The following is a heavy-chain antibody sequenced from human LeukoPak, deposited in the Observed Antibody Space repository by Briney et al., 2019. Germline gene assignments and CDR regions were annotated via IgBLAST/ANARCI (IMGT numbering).Heavy chain of an antibody. CDR2: IYYSGST. D-gene: IGHD6-6*01. CDR3: ARHGGGGYSRSFFDY. Sequence: SETLSLTCTVSGGSISSYYWSWVRQPPGKGLEWIGYIYYSGSTNYNPSLKSRVTISVDTSKNQFSLKLSSVTAADTAVYYCARHGGGGYSRSFFDYWGQGTLVTVS. V-gene: IGHV4-59*08. CDR1: GGSISSYY. J-gene: IGHJ4*02.